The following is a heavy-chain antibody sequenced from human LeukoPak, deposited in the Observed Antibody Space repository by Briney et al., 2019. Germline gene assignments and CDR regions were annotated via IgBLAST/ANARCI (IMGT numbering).Heavy chain of an antibody. CDR2: IYSGGST. D-gene: IGHD6-13*01. J-gene: IGHJ3*02. CDR1: GFTVSSNY. V-gene: IGHV3-53*05. Sequence: GGSLRLSCAASGFTVSSNYMSWVRQAPGKGLEWVSVIYSGGSTYYADSVKGRFTISRDNSKNTLYLQMNSLRAEDTAVSYCARVYRQQLGRAFDIWGQGTMVTVSS. CDR3: ARVYRQQLGRAFDI.